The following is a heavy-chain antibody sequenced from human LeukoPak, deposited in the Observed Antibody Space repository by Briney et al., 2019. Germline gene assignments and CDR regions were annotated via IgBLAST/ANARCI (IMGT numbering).Heavy chain of an antibody. V-gene: IGHV3-30-3*01. D-gene: IGHD3/OR15-3a*01. J-gene: IGHJ4*02. CDR3: ARDRGGGLEMYYFDY. CDR2: ISYDGSNK. CDR1: GFTFSSYA. Sequence: GGSLRLSCAASGFTFSSYAMHWVRQAPGKGLEWVAVISYDGSNKYYADSMKGRFTISRDNSKNTLYLQMNSLRAEDTAVYYCARDRGGGLEMYYFDYWGQGTLVTVSS.